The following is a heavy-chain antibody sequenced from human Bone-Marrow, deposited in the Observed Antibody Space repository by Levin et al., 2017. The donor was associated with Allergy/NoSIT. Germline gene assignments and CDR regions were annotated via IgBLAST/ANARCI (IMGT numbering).Heavy chain of an antibody. J-gene: IGHJ4*02. V-gene: IGHV1-3*01. CDR1: GYTFTSYA. CDR2: INAGNGNT. CDR3: VLRDIVLVPAAIGASGGGGFDY. D-gene: IGHD2-2*02. Sequence: ASVKVSCKASGYTFTSYAMHWVRQAPGQRLEWMGWINAGNGNTKYSQKFQGRVTITRDTSASTAYMELSSLRSEDTAVYYCVLRDIVLVPAAIGASGGGGFDYWGQGTLVTVSS.